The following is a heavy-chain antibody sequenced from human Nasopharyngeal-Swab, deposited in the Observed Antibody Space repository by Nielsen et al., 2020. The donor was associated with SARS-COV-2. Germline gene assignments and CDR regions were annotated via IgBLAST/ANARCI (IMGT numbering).Heavy chain of an antibody. CDR2: ISWDGVNK. V-gene: IGHV3-43D*04. CDR3: ARVLFLDDAFDV. D-gene: IGHD2-21*01. CDR1: GFTFDDYG. Sequence: GGSLRLSCVASGFTFDDYGMHWVRQVPGKGLEWVSLISWDGVNKYYADSVKGRFTVSRDNAKSSLYLQMNSLRADDAAVYHCARVLFLDDAFDVWGQGAMVTVSS. J-gene: IGHJ3*01.